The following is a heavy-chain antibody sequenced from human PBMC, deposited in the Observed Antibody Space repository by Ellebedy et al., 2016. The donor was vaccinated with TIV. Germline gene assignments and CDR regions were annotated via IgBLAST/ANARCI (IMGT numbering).Heavy chain of an antibody. J-gene: IGHJ4*02. V-gene: IGHV4-34*01. CDR2: INHSGST. CDR3: AKLFEGDIFTGYDY. Sequence: MPSETLSLTCAVYGGSFSGYYWSWIRQPPGKGLEWIGEINHSGSTNYNPSIKSRVTISVDTSKNQFSLKLSSVTAADTAVYYCAKLFEGDIFTGYDYWGQGTLVTVSS. CDR1: GGSFSGYY. D-gene: IGHD3-9*01.